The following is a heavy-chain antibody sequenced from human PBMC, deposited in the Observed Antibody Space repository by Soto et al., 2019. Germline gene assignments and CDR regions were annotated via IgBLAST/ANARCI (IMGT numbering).Heavy chain of an antibody. CDR3: AKERPGFGISGGAFDI. J-gene: IGHJ3*02. CDR2: ISGSGGST. Sequence: GGSLRLSCAASGFTFSSYAMSWVRQAPGKGLEWVSAISGSGGSTYYADSVKGRFTISRENSKNTLYLQMNSLRAEDTAVEYCAKERPGFGISGGAFDIWGQGTMVTVSS. CDR1: GFTFSSYA. D-gene: IGHD1-26*01. V-gene: IGHV3-23*01.